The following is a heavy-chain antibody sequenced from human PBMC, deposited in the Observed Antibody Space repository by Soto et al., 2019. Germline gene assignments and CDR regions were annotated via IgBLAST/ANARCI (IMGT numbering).Heavy chain of an antibody. Sequence: GTSVKVSCKASGYTFTGYYMHWVRQSPGQGLEWMGWINPNSGGTNYAQKFQGWVTMTRDTSISTAYMELSRLRSDDTAVYYCAREPRLLIWFGELHDWGRGTLVTVSS. V-gene: IGHV1-2*04. D-gene: IGHD3-10*01. CDR1: GYTFTGYY. J-gene: IGHJ4*02. CDR3: AREPRLLIWFGELHD. CDR2: INPNSGGT.